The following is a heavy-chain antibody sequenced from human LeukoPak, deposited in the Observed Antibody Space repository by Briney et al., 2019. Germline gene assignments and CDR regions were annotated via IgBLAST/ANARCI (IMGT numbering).Heavy chain of an antibody. J-gene: IGHJ4*02. CDR3: ARVSQGIQLWSSFDY. Sequence: GGSLRLSCAASGFTFSTYSMNWVRQAPGEGLGWVSSISSSSTYIYYADSVKGRFTISRDNAKNSLYLQMNSLRAEDAAVYYCARVSQGIQLWSSFDYWGQGTLVTVSS. D-gene: IGHD5-18*01. V-gene: IGHV3-21*01. CDR1: GFTFSTYS. CDR2: ISSSSTYI.